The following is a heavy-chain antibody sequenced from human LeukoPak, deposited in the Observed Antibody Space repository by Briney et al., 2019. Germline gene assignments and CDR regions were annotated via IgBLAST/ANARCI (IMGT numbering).Heavy chain of an antibody. Sequence: SETLSLTCTVSGGSISSYYWSWIRQPPGKGLEWIGYIYYSGSTNYNPSLKSRVTISVDTSKNQFSLKLSSVTAADTAVYYCARKGGYDSSGYYYGYFDYWGQGTLVTVSS. CDR3: ARKGGYDSSGYYYGYFDY. CDR2: IYYSGST. CDR1: GGSISSYY. V-gene: IGHV4-59*12. D-gene: IGHD3-22*01. J-gene: IGHJ4*02.